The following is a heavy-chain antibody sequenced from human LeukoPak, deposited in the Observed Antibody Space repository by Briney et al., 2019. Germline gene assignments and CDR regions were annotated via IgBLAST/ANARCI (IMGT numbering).Heavy chain of an antibody. J-gene: IGHJ2*01. CDR3: ASLPQSIAAAGTDWFDL. D-gene: IGHD6-13*01. V-gene: IGHV1-69*05. CDR1: GGTFSSYA. CDR2: IIPIFGTA. Sequence: SVKVSYKASGGTFSSYAISWVRQAPGQGLEWMGGIIPIFGTANYAQKFQGRVTITTDESTSTAYMELSSLRSEDTAVYYCASLPQSIAAAGTDWFDLWGRGTLVTVSS.